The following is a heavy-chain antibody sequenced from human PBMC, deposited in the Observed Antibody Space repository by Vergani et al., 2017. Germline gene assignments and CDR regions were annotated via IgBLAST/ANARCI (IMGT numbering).Heavy chain of an antibody. J-gene: IGHJ4*02. CDR1: GGTFSSYA. Sequence: QVQLVQSGAEVKKPGSSVKVSCKASGGTFSSYAISWVRQAPGQGLEWMGRIIPIFGTANYAQKFHGRVTITADKSTSTAYMELSSLRSEDTAVYYCARGAGYYYGSGAPAHFDYWGQGTLVTVSS. V-gene: IGHV1-69*14. CDR3: ARGAGYYYGSGAPAHFDY. D-gene: IGHD3-10*01. CDR2: IIPIFGTA.